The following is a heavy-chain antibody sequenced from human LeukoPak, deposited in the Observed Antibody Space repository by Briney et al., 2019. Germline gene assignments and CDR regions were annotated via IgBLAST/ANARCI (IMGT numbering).Heavy chain of an antibody. D-gene: IGHD4-17*01. CDR3: TRRTTVTTLDY. Sequence: PSETLSLTCTVSGGSITGYYWSWIRQPPGKGLKWIGYIYSTGSTNYNPSFRGRVTISVDTSKNQFSLNLRSVTAADTAVYYCTRRTTVTTLDYWGQGTLVTVSS. CDR2: IYSTGST. CDR1: GGSITGYY. V-gene: IGHV4-59*01. J-gene: IGHJ4*02.